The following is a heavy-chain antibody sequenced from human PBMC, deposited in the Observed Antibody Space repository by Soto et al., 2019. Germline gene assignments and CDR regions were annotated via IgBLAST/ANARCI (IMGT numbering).Heavy chain of an antibody. J-gene: IGHJ6*02. CDR1: GYSFSRYW. CDR2: IYPGDGTI. V-gene: IGHV5-51*01. Sequence: PGGSLKISCKGLGYSFSRYWIAWVRQVPGKGLEWMGIIYPGDGTITSSPSDQGQVTISVDKSFNTAYLQWSSLKASDTAMYYCARRNLDVYYGMDVWGQGTTVTVSS. D-gene: IGHD4-4*01. CDR3: ARRNLDVYYGMDV.